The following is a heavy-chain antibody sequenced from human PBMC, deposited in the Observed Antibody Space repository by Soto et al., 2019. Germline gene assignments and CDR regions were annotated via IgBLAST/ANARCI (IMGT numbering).Heavy chain of an antibody. V-gene: IGHV1-18*01. CDR3: ARDLPTMDV. J-gene: IGHJ6*02. Sequence: QVQLVQSGAEVKKPGASVKVSCKASGYTFTSYGISWVRQAPGQGLEWMGWIRAYNGNTNYAQKLQGRVTMTQDTSTSTAYMELRRLRSNDTAVHYCARDLPTMDVWGQGTTVTVSS. CDR2: IRAYNGNT. CDR1: GYTFTSYG.